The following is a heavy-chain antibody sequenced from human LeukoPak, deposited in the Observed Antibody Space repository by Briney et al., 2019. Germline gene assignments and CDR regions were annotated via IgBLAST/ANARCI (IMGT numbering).Heavy chain of an antibody. CDR2: IYPGDSDS. V-gene: IGHV5-51*01. CDR3: ARRGVASSFDY. Sequence: GASLKISFKSSGYSFNSYRIGWVRQMPGTGLEWMGIIYPGDSDSTFSPSFQGQVTISADKSISTAYLQWSSLKASDTAMYYCARRGVASSFDYWGQGTLVTVSS. CDR1: GYSFNSYR. D-gene: IGHD3-10*01. J-gene: IGHJ4*02.